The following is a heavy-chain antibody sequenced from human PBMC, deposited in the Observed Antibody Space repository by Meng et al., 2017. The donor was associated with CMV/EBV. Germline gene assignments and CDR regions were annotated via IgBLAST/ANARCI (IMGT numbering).Heavy chain of an antibody. V-gene: IGHV3-30*02. D-gene: IGHD1/OR15-1a*01. CDR1: GFTFNSYG. Sequence: GGSLRLSCAASGFTFNSYGIHWVRQAPGKGLEWVAFIRYDGKNKYYADSVKGRFTISRDNSKNTLYLQMNSLRPEDTAVYHCAKEAPYNWNTFDVWSQGTMVTVSS. CDR3: AKEAPYNWNTFDV. J-gene: IGHJ3*01. CDR2: IRYDGKNK.